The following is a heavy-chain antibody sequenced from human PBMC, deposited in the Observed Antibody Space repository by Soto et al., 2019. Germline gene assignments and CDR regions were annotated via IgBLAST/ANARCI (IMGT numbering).Heavy chain of an antibody. D-gene: IGHD5-12*01. J-gene: IGHJ4*02. CDR2: IIPIFGTA. CDR1: GGTSSSYA. V-gene: IGHV1-69*06. Sequence: QVQLVQSGAEVKKPGSSVKVSCKASGGTSSSYAISWVRQAPGQGLEWMGGIIPIFGTANYAQKFQGRVTITADKSTSTAYMELSSLRSEDTAVYYCARGQRWLQFELYYFDYWGQGTLVTVSS. CDR3: ARGQRWLQFELYYFDY.